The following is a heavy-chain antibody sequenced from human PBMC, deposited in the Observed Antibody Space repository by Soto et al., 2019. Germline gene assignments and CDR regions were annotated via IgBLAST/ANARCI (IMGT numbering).Heavy chain of an antibody. CDR2: IYWDDDK. Sequence: QITLKESGPALVKPTQTLTLTCTFSGFSLTTDGVGVGWIRQPPGKALEWLALIYWDDDKRYSPSLQTRLTISRDSAKNQVVITMTNMDPVDTGTYYCAHSRYSFAYAFDHWGQGVLVAVSS. CDR3: AHSRYSFAYAFDH. V-gene: IGHV2-5*02. CDR1: GFSLTTDGVG. J-gene: IGHJ4*02. D-gene: IGHD5-18*01.